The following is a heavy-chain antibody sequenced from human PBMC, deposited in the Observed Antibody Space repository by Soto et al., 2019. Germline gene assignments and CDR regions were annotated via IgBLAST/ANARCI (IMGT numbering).Heavy chain of an antibody. CDR1: GGSISSNGYY. V-gene: IGHV4-31*03. Sequence: SQTLSLTCTVSGGSISSNGYYWSWIRKDPGKGLEWIGYIYHSGSTYYNPSLKSRVTMLVDTSKNQFSLSLSSVTAADTAVYYCANLIVFHSSYYHDYWGHGTLVTVSS. D-gene: IGHD1-26*01. CDR2: IYHSGST. CDR3: ANLIVFHSSYYHDY. J-gene: IGHJ4*01.